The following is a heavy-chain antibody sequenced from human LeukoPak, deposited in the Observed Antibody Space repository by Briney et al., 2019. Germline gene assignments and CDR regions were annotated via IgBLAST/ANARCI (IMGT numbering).Heavy chain of an antibody. J-gene: IGHJ2*01. CDR1: GGSISSGGYS. D-gene: IGHD2-15*01. CDR2: IYHSGST. CDR3: ASSSRTYCSGGSCYSHWYFDL. Sequence: SQTLSLTCAVSGGSISSGGYSWSWIRQPPGKGLEWIGYIYHSGSTYYNPSLKSRVTISVDRSKNQFSLKLSSVTAADTAVYYCASSSRTYCSGGSCYSHWYFDLWGRGTLVTVSS. V-gene: IGHV4-30-2*01.